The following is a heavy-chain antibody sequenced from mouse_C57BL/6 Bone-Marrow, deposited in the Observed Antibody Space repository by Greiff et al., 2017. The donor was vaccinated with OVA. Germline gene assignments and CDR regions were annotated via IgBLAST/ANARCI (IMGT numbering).Heavy chain of an antibody. J-gene: IGHJ4*01. V-gene: IGHV1-55*01. Sequence: VKLQQPGAELVKPGASVKMSCKASGYTFTSYWITWVKQRPGQGLEWIGDIYPGSGSTNYNEKFKSKATLTVDTSSSTAYMQLSSLTSEDSAVYYCARSVLGLAMDYWGQGTSVTVSS. CDR1: GYTFTSYW. CDR2: IYPGSGST. CDR3: ARSVLGLAMDY. D-gene: IGHD4-1*01.